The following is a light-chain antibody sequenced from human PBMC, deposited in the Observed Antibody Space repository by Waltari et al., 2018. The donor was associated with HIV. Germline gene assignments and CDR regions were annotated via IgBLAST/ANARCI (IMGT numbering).Light chain of an antibody. CDR2: VTDGAS. CDR1: QCVDSN. V-gene: IGKV3-15*01. Sequence: EIVMTQSPATLSVSPGERVTLSCRASQCVDSNVAWYQQKIGQAPRLLIDVTDGASTRATGIPARFSGSGSGTEFTLTISGLQSEDFAVYYCQQYNNWPLTFGGGTKVEIK. CDR3: QQYNNWPLT. J-gene: IGKJ4*01.